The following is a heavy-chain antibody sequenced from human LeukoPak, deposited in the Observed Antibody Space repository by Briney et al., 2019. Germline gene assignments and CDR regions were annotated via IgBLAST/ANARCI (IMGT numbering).Heavy chain of an antibody. D-gene: IGHD4-23*01. V-gene: IGHV3-23*01. CDR3: AKRSPWTTVVTPGYYFDY. J-gene: IGHJ4*02. Sequence: GGSLRLSCAASGFTFSSYAMSWVRQAPGKGLEWVSAISGSGGSTYYADSVKGRFTISGDNSKNTLYLQMNSLRAEDTAVYYCAKRSPWTTVVTPGYYFDYWGQGTLVTVSS. CDR1: GFTFSSYA. CDR2: ISGSGGST.